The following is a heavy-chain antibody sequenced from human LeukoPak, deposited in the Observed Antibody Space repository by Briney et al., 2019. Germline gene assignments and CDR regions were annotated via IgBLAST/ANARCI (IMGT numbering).Heavy chain of an antibody. D-gene: IGHD2-15*01. Sequence: GGSLRLSCAASGFTFSSYSMNWVRQAPGKGLEWVSSISSSSSYTYYADSVKGRFTISRDNAKNSLYLQMNSLRAEDTAVYYCATVVAAIGGSQIAWGQGTLVTVSS. V-gene: IGHV3-21*01. CDR1: GFTFSSYS. CDR2: ISSSSSYT. J-gene: IGHJ4*02. CDR3: ATVVAAIGGSQIA.